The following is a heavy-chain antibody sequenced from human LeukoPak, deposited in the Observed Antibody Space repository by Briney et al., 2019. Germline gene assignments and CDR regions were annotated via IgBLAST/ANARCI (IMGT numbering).Heavy chain of an antibody. J-gene: IGHJ4*02. CDR2: IYYSGST. D-gene: IGHD3-22*01. CDR3: ARVNPHGSSGYFFGFDY. V-gene: IGHV4-39*07. Sequence: SETLSLTCTVSGDSITTSSYYWGWIRQPPGKGLEWIGNIYYSGSTYYNPSLKSRVTISIDTSKNQFSLKLSSVTAADTAVYYCARVNPHGSSGYFFGFDYWGQGTPVTVSS. CDR1: GDSITTSSYY.